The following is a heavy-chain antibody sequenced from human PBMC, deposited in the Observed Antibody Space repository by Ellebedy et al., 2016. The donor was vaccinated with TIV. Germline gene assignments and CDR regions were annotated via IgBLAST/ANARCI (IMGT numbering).Heavy chain of an antibody. CDR2: INPNSGGT. D-gene: IGHD3-9*01. CDR3: ARDNYDILTGSSEALDN. J-gene: IGHJ4*02. CDR1: GYTLTDCH. Sequence: ASVKVSCKASGYTLTDCHMHWVRQAPGQGLEWMGWINPNSGGTNYAQKFQGRVTMTRDTSIRTAYMELTRLRSDDTAVYYCARDNYDILTGSSEALDNWGQGTLVTVSS. V-gene: IGHV1-2*02.